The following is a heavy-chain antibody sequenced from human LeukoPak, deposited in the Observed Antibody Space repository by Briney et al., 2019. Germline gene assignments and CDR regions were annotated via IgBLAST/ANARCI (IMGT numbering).Heavy chain of an antibody. CDR3: VEDQWDV. CDR2: ITNNGGST. V-gene: IGHV3-23*01. D-gene: IGHD6-19*01. CDR1: GFTFSSYV. Sequence: GGSLRLSCVASGFTFSSYVMSWVRQAPGKGLEWVSAITNNGGSTYYADSVKRRFTISRDNSKNTLYLQMNSLIADDTAAYYCVEDQWDVWGKGTTVTVPS. J-gene: IGHJ6*04.